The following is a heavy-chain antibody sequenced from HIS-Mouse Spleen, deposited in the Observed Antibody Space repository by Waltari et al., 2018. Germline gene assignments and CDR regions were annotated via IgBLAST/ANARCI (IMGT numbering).Heavy chain of an antibody. CDR2: IIPILGIA. CDR3: ARVGSSWYYGMDV. J-gene: IGHJ6*02. CDR1: GGTFLSYA. D-gene: IGHD6-13*01. Sequence: QVQLVQSGAEVKKPGSSGKVSCTASGGTFLSYAITGVRQAPGQGLEWMGRIIPILGIANYAQKFQGRVTITADKSTSTAYMELSSLRSEDTAVYYCARVGSSWYYGMDVWGQGTTVTVSS. V-gene: IGHV1-69*04.